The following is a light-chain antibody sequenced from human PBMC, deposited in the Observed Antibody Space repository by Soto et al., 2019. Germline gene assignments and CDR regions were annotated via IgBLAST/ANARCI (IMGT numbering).Light chain of an antibody. J-gene: IGKJ2*01. V-gene: IGKV1-5*03. CDR3: QQYNSYPPYT. CDR1: QSISSW. CDR2: KAS. Sequence: DIQMTQSPSTLSTSVGDRVTITCRASQSISSWLAWYQQKPGKAPKLLIYKASSLESGVPSRFSGSGSGTDFTLTVSSLQPDDFATYYCQQYNSYPPYTFGQGTKLEIK.